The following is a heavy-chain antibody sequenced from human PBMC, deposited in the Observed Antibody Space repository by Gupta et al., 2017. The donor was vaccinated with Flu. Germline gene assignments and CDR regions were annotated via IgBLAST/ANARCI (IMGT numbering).Heavy chain of an antibody. Sequence: QVQLLQSAAEGTKPGASVKVSCKASGYPFPGYYLHLVRQGPGQGLGWMGWINPDSGGTNYAQKFQGRVTMTRDTSISTAYMELSRLRSDDTAVYYCARGSITMIVVVQAVHYGMDVWGHGTTVTVSS. V-gene: IGHV1-2*02. D-gene: IGHD3-22*01. J-gene: IGHJ6*02. CDR3: ARGSITMIVVVQAVHYGMDV. CDR1: GYPFPGYY. CDR2: INPDSGGT.